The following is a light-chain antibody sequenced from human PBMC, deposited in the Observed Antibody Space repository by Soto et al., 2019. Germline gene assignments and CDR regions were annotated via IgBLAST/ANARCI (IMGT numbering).Light chain of an antibody. Sequence: SVLTQPPSASGTPGQRVTISCSGGISNIGRNIVNWYKQLPGTAPKLLIYSNHQRPSGVPDRFSGSKSGTSASLAISGLQSEDEAEYFCASWDDSLNGFYVFGTGTKVTVL. CDR3: ASWDDSLNGFYV. V-gene: IGLV1-44*01. CDR2: SNH. CDR1: ISNIGRNI. J-gene: IGLJ1*01.